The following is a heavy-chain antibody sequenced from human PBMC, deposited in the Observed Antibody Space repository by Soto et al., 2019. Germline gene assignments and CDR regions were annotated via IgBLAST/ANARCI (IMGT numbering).Heavy chain of an antibody. CDR3: GSLPESRGWNNKHLYSFDY. Sequence: GESLKISCKGSGYSFTSYWIGWVRQMPGKGLEWMGIIYPGDSYTRYSPSFQGQVTISADKSISTAYLQWSSLKASDTAMYYCGSLPESRGWNNKHLYSFDYGGQAPLVPVSS. CDR2: IYPGDSYT. V-gene: IGHV5-51*01. CDR1: GYSFTSYW. J-gene: IGHJ4*02. D-gene: IGHD6-19*01.